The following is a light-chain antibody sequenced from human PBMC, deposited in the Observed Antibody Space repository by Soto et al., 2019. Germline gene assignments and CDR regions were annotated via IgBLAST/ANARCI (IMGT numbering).Light chain of an antibody. CDR2: EVV. CDR1: KNDVGFYDF. CDR3: KSYAGSNTYV. Sequence: QYVLTQPPSASGSTGQSVTISCTGTKNDVGFYDFVSWYQHHPGTAPRLIIYEVVQRPSGVPDRFSGSKSGNTASLTVSGLQAADEADYFCKSYAGSNTYVFGSGTKVTVL. J-gene: IGLJ1*01. V-gene: IGLV2-8*01.